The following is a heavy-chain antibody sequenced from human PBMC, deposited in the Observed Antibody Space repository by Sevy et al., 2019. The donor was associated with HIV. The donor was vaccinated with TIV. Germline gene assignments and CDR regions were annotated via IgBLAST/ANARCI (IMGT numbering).Heavy chain of an antibody. CDR3: ARAPLDRITLVQGVVSHYYYSMDV. D-gene: IGHD3-10*01. CDR2: IIPIFGTV. Sequence: ASVKVSCKASGGTFSSYAISWVRQAPGQGLEWMGGIIPIFGTVNYAQKFQGRVTITADESTSTAYMDLSSLGSEDTAVYYCARAPLDRITLVQGVVSHYYYSMDVWGQGTTVTVSS. J-gene: IGHJ6*02. V-gene: IGHV1-69*13. CDR1: GGTFSSYA.